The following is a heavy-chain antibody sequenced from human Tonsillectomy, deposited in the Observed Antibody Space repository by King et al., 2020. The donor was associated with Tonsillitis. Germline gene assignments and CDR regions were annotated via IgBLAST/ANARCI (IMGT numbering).Heavy chain of an antibody. CDR3: ASACSILWFGAGYYGMDV. Sequence: QLVQSGAEVKKPGASVKVSCKASGYTFTSYGISWVRQAPGQGLEWMGWISAYNGNTNYAQKLQGRVTMQKDTSTSTAYMGLRSLRSDDTAVYYCASACSILWFGAGYYGMDVWGQGTTVTVSS. D-gene: IGHD3-10*01. CDR2: ISAYNGNT. J-gene: IGHJ6*02. V-gene: IGHV1-18*01. CDR1: GYTFTSYG.